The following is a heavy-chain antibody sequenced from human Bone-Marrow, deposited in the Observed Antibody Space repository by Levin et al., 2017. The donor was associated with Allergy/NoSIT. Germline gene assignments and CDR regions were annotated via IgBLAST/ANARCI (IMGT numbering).Heavy chain of an antibody. D-gene: IGHD1-1*01. V-gene: IGHV3-53*01. J-gene: IGHJ4*01. Sequence: QPGGSLRLSCVVSELNVTRNYMNWVRQAPGKGLEWVSVIYGGGSTYYADSVRGRFTVSRDTSKNRLYLEMNSLRAEDTAVYYCATSYVGATGYFDYWGHGTLVTVSS. CDR1: ELNVTRNY. CDR3: ATSYVGATGYFDY. CDR2: IYGGGST.